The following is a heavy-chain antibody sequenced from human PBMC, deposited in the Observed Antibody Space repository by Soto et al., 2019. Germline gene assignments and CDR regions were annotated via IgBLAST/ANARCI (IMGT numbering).Heavy chain of an antibody. CDR3: ARGSFDDYGDPDYYFDY. Sequence: GGSLRLSCAASGFTFSSYWMSWVRQAPGKGLEWVANIKQDGSEKYYVDSVKGRFTISRDNAKNSLYLQMNSLRAEDTAVYYCARGSFDDYGDPDYYFDYWGQGTLVTVS. D-gene: IGHD4-17*01. J-gene: IGHJ4*02. CDR1: GFTFSSYW. CDR2: IKQDGSEK. V-gene: IGHV3-7*01.